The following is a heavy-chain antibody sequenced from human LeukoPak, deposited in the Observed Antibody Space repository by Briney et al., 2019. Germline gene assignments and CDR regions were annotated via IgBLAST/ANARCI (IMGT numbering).Heavy chain of an antibody. CDR1: GYTFTSYY. Sequence: ASVKVSCKASGYTFTSYYMHWVRQAPGQGLEWMGIINPSGGSTSYAQKFQGRVTMTRDMSTSTVYMELSSLRSEDTAVYYCARAVPGIAAAGTSGGLYYYYYMDVWGKGTTVTVSS. V-gene: IGHV1-46*01. J-gene: IGHJ6*03. CDR3: ARAVPGIAAAGTSGGLYYYYYMDV. CDR2: INPSGGST. D-gene: IGHD6-13*01.